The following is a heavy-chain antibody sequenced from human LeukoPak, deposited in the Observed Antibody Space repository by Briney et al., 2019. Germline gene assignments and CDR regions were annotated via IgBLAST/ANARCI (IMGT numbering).Heavy chain of an antibody. J-gene: IGHJ4*02. Sequence: GGSLRLSCAASGFTFSSYGMHWVRQAPGKGLEWVAVISYDGSNKYYADSVKGRFTISRDNSKNTLYLQMNSLRAEDTAVYYCAKDPPLWFGESGNYWGQGTLVTVSS. V-gene: IGHV3-30*18. D-gene: IGHD3-10*01. CDR2: ISYDGSNK. CDR1: GFTFSSYG. CDR3: AKDPPLWFGESGNY.